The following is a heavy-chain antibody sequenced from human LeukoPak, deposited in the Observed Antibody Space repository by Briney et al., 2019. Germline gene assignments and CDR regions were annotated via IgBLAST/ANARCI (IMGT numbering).Heavy chain of an antibody. CDR2: IYYSGST. D-gene: IGHD3-9*01. J-gene: IGHJ4*02. Sequence: SETLSLTCTVSGGSISSYYWSWIRQPPGKGLEWIGYIYYSGSTNYNPSLKSRVTISVDTSKNQFSLKLSSVTAADTAVYYCARGVPYYDILTGYYGPATPPQYFDYWGQGTLVTVSS. CDR3: ARGVPYYDILTGYYGPATPPQYFDY. V-gene: IGHV4-59*01. CDR1: GGSISSYY.